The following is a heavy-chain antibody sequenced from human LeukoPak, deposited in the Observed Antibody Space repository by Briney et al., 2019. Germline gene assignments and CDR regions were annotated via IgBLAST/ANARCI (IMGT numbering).Heavy chain of an antibody. J-gene: IGHJ5*02. CDR3: ARGRRDYGDYRRWFDP. V-gene: IGHV4-39*07. CDR1: GGSISSTNYY. Sequence: SETLSLTCTVSGGSISSTNYYWGWIRQPPGKGLEWIGSIYYSGSTYYNPSLKSRVTMSVDTSKNQFSLKLSSVTAADTAVYYCARGRRDYGDYRRWFDPWGQGTLVTVSS. D-gene: IGHD4-17*01. CDR2: IYYSGST.